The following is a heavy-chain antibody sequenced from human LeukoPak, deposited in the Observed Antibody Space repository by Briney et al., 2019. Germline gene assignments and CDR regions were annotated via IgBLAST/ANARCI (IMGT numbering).Heavy chain of an antibody. CDR2: IIPIFGTA. D-gene: IGHD6-13*01. CDR1: GGTFSSYA. J-gene: IGHJ4*02. V-gene: IGHV1-69*13. Sequence: SVKVSCKASGGTFSSYAISWARQAPGQGLEWMGGIIPIFGTANYAQKFQGRVTITADESTSTAYMELSSLRSEDTAVYYCARGQDGYSSYYFDYWGQGTLVTVSS. CDR3: ARGQDGYSSYYFDY.